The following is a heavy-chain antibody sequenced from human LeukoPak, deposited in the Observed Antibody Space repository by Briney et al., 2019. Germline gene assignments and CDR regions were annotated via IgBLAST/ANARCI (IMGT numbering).Heavy chain of an antibody. CDR2: ITGSGTYT. J-gene: IGHJ6*02. CDR3: ARGWKWLHPYGMDV. Sequence: GGSLRLSCAASGFTFISYSMHWVRQAPGKGLEWVSSITGSGTYTYYADSVKGRFTISRDNAKNSLYLQMNSLRVEDTAVYYCARGWKWLHPYGMDVWGQGTTVTVSS. D-gene: IGHD5-24*01. V-gene: IGHV3-21*01. CDR1: GFTFISYS.